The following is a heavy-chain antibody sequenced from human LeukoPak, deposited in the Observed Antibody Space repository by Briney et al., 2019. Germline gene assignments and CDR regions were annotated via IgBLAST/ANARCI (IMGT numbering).Heavy chain of an antibody. CDR1: GFTFSSYE. J-gene: IGHJ4*02. V-gene: IGHV3-48*03. CDR3: AKVWEWFGYFDY. D-gene: IGHD3-10*01. Sequence: GGSLRLSCAASGFTFSSYEMNWVRQAPGKGLEWVSYISSSGSTIYYADSVKGRFTISRDNSKNTLYLQMNSLRAEDTAVYYCAKVWEWFGYFDYWGQGTLVTVSS. CDR2: ISSSGSTI.